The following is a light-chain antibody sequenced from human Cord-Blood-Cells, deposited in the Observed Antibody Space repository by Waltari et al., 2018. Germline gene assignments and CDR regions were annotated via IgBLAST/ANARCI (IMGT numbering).Light chain of an antibody. J-gene: IGKJ4*01. V-gene: IGKV1-39*01. CDR2: AAS. Sequence: DIQMTQSPSSLSASVGDRVTITCRASQRISSYLNWYQQKPGKAPKLLIYAASSLQSGVPSRFSSSGSGTDFTLTISSLQPEHFATYYCQQSYSTPLTFGGGTKVEIK. CDR3: QQSYSTPLT. CDR1: QRISSY.